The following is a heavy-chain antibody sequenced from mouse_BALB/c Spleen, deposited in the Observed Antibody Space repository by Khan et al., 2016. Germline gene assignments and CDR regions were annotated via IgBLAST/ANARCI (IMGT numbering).Heavy chain of an antibody. D-gene: IGHD4-1*01. J-gene: IGHJ3*01. CDR1: GFTFTDYY. Sequence: EVELVVSGGGLVQTGGSLRLSCATSGFTFTDYYMTWVRQPPGKALEWLGFIRNKAGGYTTEYSASVKGRFTISRDNSQSILYLQMNTLRAEDSATYYCASLTGTIAYWGQGTLVTVSA. CDR2: IRNKAGGYTT. CDR3: ASLTGTIAY. V-gene: IGHV7-3*02.